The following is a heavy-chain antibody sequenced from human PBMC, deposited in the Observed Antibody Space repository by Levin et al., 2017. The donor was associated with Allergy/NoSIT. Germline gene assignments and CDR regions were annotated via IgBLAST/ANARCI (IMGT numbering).Heavy chain of an antibody. Sequence: ASVKVSCKASGYTFTSYGISWVRQAPGQGLEWMGWISAYNGNTNYAQKLQGRVTMTTDTSTSTAYMELRSLRSDDTAVYYCARAVMVYAMGHAFDIWGQGTMVTVSS. V-gene: IGHV1-18*01. CDR2: ISAYNGNT. CDR3: ARAVMVYAMGHAFDI. J-gene: IGHJ3*02. D-gene: IGHD2-8*01. CDR1: GYTFTSYG.